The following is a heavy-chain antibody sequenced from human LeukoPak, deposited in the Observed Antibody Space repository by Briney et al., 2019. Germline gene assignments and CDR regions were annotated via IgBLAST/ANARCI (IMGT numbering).Heavy chain of an antibody. CDR3: ARERTDLVGSYFDY. CDR2: INHSGST. V-gene: IGHV4-34*01. J-gene: IGHJ4*02. D-gene: IGHD5-12*01. CDR1: GGSFSGYY. Sequence: SETLSLTCAVYGGSFSGYYWSWIRQPPGKGLEWIGEINHSGSTNYNPSLKSRVTISVDTSKNQFSLKLSSVTAADTAVYYCARERTDLVGSYFDYWGQGTLVTVSS.